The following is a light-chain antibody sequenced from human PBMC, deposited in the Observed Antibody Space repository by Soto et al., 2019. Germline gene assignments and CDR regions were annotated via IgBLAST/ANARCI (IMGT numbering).Light chain of an antibody. V-gene: IGKV3-11*01. CDR3: PQRSSGSNT. Sequence: IVLTQSPATQSFSPGASGTLSCRASLSVSSYLVWYQQNPDQTPRLLMSDATTTTTGIPARFSGSGSGTALTLTIRSLETEVSAFYHCPQRSSGSNTFGKGNQLQI. CDR2: DAT. CDR1: LSVSSY. J-gene: IGKJ2*01.